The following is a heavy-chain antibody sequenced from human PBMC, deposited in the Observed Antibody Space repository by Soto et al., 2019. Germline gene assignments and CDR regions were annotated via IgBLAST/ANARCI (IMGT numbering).Heavy chain of an antibody. CDR2: INPSSGAT. CDR1: GYNFIAYY. Sequence: QVQLLQSGAEVKKPGSSVKLSCKASGYNFIAYYIYWVRHAPGQGPEWMGMINPSSGATNYAQKFQGRVTVTRDTSTSTAYLELSSLRSEDAAVYYCAKYCGGDCRHFDAWGQGTLVTVSS. V-gene: IGHV1-46*01. J-gene: IGHJ4*02. D-gene: IGHD2-21*02. CDR3: AKYCGGDCRHFDA.